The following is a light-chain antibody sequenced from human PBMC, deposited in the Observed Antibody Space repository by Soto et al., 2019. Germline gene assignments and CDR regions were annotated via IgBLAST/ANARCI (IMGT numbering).Light chain of an antibody. CDR1: SSNIGAYYD. Sequence: QSLLTQPPSVSGAPGQRVTISCTGSSSNIGAYYDVHWYQHLPGTAPKLLIYGNSNRPSGVPDRFSGSKSGTSASLAITGLQAEDEADYYCKSYDSSLSGYVFGTGTKVTVL. J-gene: IGLJ1*01. V-gene: IGLV1-40*01. CDR3: KSYDSSLSGYV. CDR2: GNS.